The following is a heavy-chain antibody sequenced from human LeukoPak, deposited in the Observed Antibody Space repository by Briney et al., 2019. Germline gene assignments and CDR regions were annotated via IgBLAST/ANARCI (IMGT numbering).Heavy chain of an antibody. J-gene: IGHJ4*02. CDR1: GFTFSGFA. CDR3: AKDWASGNYFDY. D-gene: IGHD1-14*01. CDR2: IGYGGHNT. Sequence: GGSLRLSCAASGFTFSGFAMSWVRRTPGKGLEWVSAIGYGGHNTYYADSVKGRFTISRDNSRNTVYLQMNSLRAEDTAVYYCAKDWASGNYFDYWGQGTLVTVSS. V-gene: IGHV3-23*01.